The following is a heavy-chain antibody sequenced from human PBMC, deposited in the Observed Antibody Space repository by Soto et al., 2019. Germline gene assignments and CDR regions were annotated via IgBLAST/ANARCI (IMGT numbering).Heavy chain of an antibody. Sequence: GGSLRLSCSASGFTFSNYDMVWVRQAPGKGLEYTSAITSHGHITYYADSVKGRFTISRDNSKNTLYLQMNSLRAEDTAVYYCAKESRSGYPRSYVDYWGQGTLVTVSS. J-gene: IGHJ4*02. V-gene: IGHV3-64*04. CDR1: GFTFSNYD. CDR3: AKESRSGYPRSYVDY. CDR2: ITSHGHIT. D-gene: IGHD3-22*01.